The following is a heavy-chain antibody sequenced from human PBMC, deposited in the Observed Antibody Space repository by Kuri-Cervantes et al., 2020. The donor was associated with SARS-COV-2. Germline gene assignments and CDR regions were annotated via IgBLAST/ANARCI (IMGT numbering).Heavy chain of an antibody. CDR3: ARGSTSYGDYSDY. CDR1: GFTFDDYA. V-gene: IGHV3-7*01. CDR2: IKQDGSEK. D-gene: IGHD4-17*01. Sequence: GESLKISCAASGFTFDDYAMHWVRQAPGKGLEWVANIKQDGSEKYYVDSVRGRFAISRDNAKNSLDLQMNNLRAEDTALYYCARGSTSYGDYSDYWGQGTLVTVSS. J-gene: IGHJ4*02.